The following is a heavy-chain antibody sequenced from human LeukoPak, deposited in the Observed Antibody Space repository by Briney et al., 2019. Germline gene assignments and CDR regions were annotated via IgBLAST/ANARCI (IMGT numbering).Heavy chain of an antibody. CDR2: ISSNGGST. CDR3: AKRLTGGSGKGDFQH. J-gene: IGHJ1*01. CDR1: GFTFSSYA. V-gene: IGHV3-64*01. Sequence: GGSLRLSCAASGFTFSSYAMHWVRQAPGKGLEYVSAISSNGGSTYYANSVKGRFTISRDNSKNTLYLQMNSLRAEDTAVYYCAKRLTGGSGKGDFQHWGQGTLVTVSS. D-gene: IGHD3-10*01.